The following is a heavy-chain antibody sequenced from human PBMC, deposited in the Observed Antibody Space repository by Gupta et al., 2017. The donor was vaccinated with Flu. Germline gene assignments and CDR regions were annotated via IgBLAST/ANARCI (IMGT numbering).Heavy chain of an antibody. V-gene: IGHV3-15*01. Sequence: VQLVESGGGLVKPGGSRRLSCAATGFIFRNAWMSWVRQAPGKGLEWVGRIKSPSQGGTTDYAAPLKGRFIISRDDSEDTLYLQMSSLKAEDTGVYYCTLMYGGYNSRGYYYHGVEVWGQGTTVTVSS. CDR2: IKSPSQGGTT. J-gene: IGHJ6*02. D-gene: IGHD4-17*01. CDR3: TLMYGGYNSRGYYYHGVEV. CDR1: GFIFRNAW.